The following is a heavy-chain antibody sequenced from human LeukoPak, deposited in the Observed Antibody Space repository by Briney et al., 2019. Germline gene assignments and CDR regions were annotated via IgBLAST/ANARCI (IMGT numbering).Heavy chain of an antibody. CDR3: ARGSMHVYHLYTDY. CDR2: IKQDGSER. J-gene: IGHJ4*02. V-gene: IGHV3-7*01. CDR1: GFTFTNYW. D-gene: IGHD3-16*01. Sequence: GGSLRLSCAASGFTFTNYWVSWLSHAPGRGREWVAGIKQDGSERYYVDSVKGRFTISRDNAKNSLFLQLSSLRVEDTAVYYCARGSMHVYHLYTDYWGQGTLVTVSS.